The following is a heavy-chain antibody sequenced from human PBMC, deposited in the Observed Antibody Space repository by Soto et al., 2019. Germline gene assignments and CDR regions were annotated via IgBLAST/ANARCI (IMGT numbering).Heavy chain of an antibody. V-gene: IGHV1-18*01. CDR3: ARSDHVDRYFDY. CDR2: ISRFHGDT. D-gene: IGHD3-16*01. CDR1: GYSFTNYA. Sequence: QVELVQSGPEVKKPGASVKVSCKASGYSFTNYAIGWVRQAPGQGLEWVGWISRFHGDTNYAQNFQGRITVTTDSSTSTAYMDLGRLRSDDTAVYYCARSDHVDRYFDYWGQGTRIPVSS. J-gene: IGHJ4*02.